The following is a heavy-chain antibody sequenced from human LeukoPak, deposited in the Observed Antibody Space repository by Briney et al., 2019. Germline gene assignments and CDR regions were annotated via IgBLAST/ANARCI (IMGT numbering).Heavy chain of an antibody. J-gene: IGHJ1*01. Sequence: GGSLRLSRAASGFTVSSHYMIWVRQAPGKGREWVSVIYSGGSTYYADSVKGRSTISRDNSKIALYLQTNSLRAEDAAVYYCAKGSKGGTIVPGERPKYFQNWGQGTLVTVSS. CDR1: GFTVSSHY. CDR3: AKGSKGGTIVPGERPKYFQN. V-gene: IGHV3-66*01. CDR2: IYSGGST. D-gene: IGHD3-10*01.